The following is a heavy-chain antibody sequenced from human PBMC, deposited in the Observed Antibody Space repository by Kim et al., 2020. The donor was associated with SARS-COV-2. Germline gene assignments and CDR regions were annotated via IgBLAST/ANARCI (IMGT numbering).Heavy chain of an antibody. CDR2: ISWDGDTI. V-gene: IGHV3-43*02. Sequence: GGSLRLSCTASGFAFDDYAIHWVRHAPGKGLEWVSLISWDGDTICYADSVKGRFTISRDNSKDSLYLQMNSLGTEDTALYYCAKDIHYLEPYDYGVYGQG. CDR3: AKDIHYLEPYDYGV. D-gene: IGHD4-17*01. J-gene: IGHJ3*01. CDR1: GFAFDDYA.